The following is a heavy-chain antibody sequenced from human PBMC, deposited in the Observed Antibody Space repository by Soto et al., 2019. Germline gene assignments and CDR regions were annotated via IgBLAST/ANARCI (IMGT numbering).Heavy chain of an antibody. CDR3: ARDPSDLYYYYMDV. Sequence: GGSLRLSCAASGVTLSSYTMSCVRQAPGKGLEWVSAISGSGGSTYYADSVKGRFTISRDNSKNTLYLQMNSLGAEDTAVYYCARDPSDLYYYYMDVWGKGTTVTVSS. J-gene: IGHJ6*03. CDR1: GVTLSSYT. CDR2: ISGSGGST. V-gene: IGHV3-23*01.